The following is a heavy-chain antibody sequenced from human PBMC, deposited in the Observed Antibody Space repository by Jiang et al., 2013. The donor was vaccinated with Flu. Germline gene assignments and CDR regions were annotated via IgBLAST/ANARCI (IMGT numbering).Heavy chain of an antibody. CDR3: ARRDRGNYYFDY. CDR2: TSGYNGNS. V-gene: IGHV1-18*04. CDR1: GYTFSNYD. J-gene: IGHJ4*02. Sequence: SGAEVKKPGASVKVSCKASGYTFSNYDITWVRQAPGQGLEWMGWTSGYNGNSNYAQNLPGRVTMTTDTSTNTAYLELRSLRSDDTAVYYCARRDRGNYYFDYWGQGTLVTVSS.